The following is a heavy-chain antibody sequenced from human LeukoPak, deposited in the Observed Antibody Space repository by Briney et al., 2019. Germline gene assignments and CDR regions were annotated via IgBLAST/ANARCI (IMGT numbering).Heavy chain of an antibody. CDR1: GGTFSSYT. Sequence: SVKVSCKASGGTFSSYTISWVRQAPGQGLEWMGRIIPILGIANYAQKFQGRVTITADESTSTAYMELSSLRSEDTAVYYCARDDCGGDCYLGYWGQGTLVTVSS. CDR3: ARDDCGGDCYLGY. CDR2: IIPILGIA. D-gene: IGHD2-21*02. V-gene: IGHV1-69*04. J-gene: IGHJ4*02.